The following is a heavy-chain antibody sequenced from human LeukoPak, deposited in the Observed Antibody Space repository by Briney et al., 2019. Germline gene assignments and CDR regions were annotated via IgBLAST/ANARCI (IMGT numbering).Heavy chain of an antibody. CDR3: ATTGTSGSRYDFWSGYYPFDY. V-gene: IGHV1-24*01. CDR1: GYTLTELS. J-gene: IGHJ4*02. Sequence: ASVKVSCKVSGYTLTELSMHWVRQAPGKGLEWMGGFDPGDGETIYAQKFQGRVTMTEDTSTDTAYMELSSLRSEDTAVYYCATTGTSGSRYDFWSGYYPFDYWGQGTLVTVSS. D-gene: IGHD3-3*01. CDR2: FDPGDGET.